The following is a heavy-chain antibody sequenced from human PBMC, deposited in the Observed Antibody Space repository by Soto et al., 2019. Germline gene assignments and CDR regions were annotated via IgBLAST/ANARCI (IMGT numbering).Heavy chain of an antibody. CDR2: ISGSGGST. D-gene: IGHD3-10*01. CDR3: AKVEVRGVIIEDGMDV. CDR1: GFTFSSYA. V-gene: IGHV3-23*01. Sequence: EVQLLESGGGLVQPGGSLRLSCAASGFTFSSYAMSWVRQAPGKGLEWVSAISGSGGSTYYADSVKGRFTISRDNSKNTLYLQMNSLRAEDTAVYCCAKVEVRGVIIEDGMDVWGQGTTVTVSS. J-gene: IGHJ6*02.